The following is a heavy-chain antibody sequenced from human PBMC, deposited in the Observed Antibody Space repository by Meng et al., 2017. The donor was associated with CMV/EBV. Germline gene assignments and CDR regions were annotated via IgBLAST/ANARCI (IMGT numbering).Heavy chain of an antibody. D-gene: IGHD2-2*01. CDR2: ISSSSSYI. J-gene: IGHJ5*02. CDR3: ARDQFPYCSSTSCSSSPWFDP. Sequence: GESLKISCAASGFTFSNAWMSWVRQAPGKGLEWVSSISSSSSYIYYADSVKGRFTISRDNAKNSLYLQMNSLRAEDTAVYYCARDQFPYCSSTSCSSSPWFDPWGQGTLVTVSS. V-gene: IGHV3-21*01. CDR1: GFTFSNAW.